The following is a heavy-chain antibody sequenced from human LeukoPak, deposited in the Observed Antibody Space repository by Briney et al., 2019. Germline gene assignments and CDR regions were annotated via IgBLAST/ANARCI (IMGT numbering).Heavy chain of an antibody. D-gene: IGHD5-12*01. J-gene: IGHJ5*02. CDR3: ARGMAAAYDYNWFDP. CDR1: GGSISSSSYY. CDR2: IYYSGST. Sequence: SETLSLTCTVSGGSISSSSYYWGWIRQPPGKGLEWIGSIYYSGSTYYNPSLKSRVTISVDTSKNQFSLKLSSVTAADTAVYYCARGMAAAYDYNWFDPWGQGILVTVSS. V-gene: IGHV4-39*01.